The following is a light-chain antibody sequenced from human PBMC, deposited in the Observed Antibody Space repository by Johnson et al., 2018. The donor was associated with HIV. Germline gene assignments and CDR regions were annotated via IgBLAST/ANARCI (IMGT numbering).Light chain of an antibody. Sequence: QSVLTQPPSVSAAPGQKVTISCSGSSSKIGNKYVSWYQQLPGTAPKVLIYDNSKRPSGILDRFSGSKSGTSATLVITGLQPGDEADYHCATWDSSLSVYVFGTGTRVTVL. J-gene: IGLJ1*01. CDR1: SSKIGNKY. V-gene: IGLV1-51*01. CDR2: DNS. CDR3: ATWDSSLSVYV.